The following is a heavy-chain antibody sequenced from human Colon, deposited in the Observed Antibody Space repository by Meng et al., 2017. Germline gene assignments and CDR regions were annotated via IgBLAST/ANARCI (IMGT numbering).Heavy chain of an antibody. V-gene: IGHV3-74*01. J-gene: IGHJ4*02. CDR1: GFTFSSYW. CDR2: INTDGSNS. Sequence: GGSLRLSCAASGFTFSSYWMHWVRQAPGKGLVWVSRINTDGSNSYYADSVKGRFTISRDNAKNTLYLQIIRLRGEDTAIFYCVRGVSGNYGLFVLWGRVALVTVSS. CDR3: VRGVSGNYGLFVL. D-gene: IGHD3-3*01.